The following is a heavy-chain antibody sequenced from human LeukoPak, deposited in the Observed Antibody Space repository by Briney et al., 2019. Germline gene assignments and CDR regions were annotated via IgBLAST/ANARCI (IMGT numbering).Heavy chain of an antibody. V-gene: IGHV3-23*01. Sequence: PGGSLRLSCAASGFTFSSYAMSWVRQAPGKGLEGVSAISGRGGSTYYADSVKGRFTISRDNSKNTLYLQMHSLRAEDTAVYYCAKDPYSGSYFDYCGQGTLVTVPS. CDR1: GFTFSSYA. D-gene: IGHD1-26*01. CDR2: ISGRGGST. CDR3: AKDPYSGSYFDY. J-gene: IGHJ4*02.